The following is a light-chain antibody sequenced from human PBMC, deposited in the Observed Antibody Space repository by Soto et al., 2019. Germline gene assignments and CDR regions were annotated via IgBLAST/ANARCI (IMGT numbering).Light chain of an antibody. Sequence: QSVLTQPPSASGTPGQRVTISCSGSSSNIGSNTVNWYQQLPGTAPKLLIYSNNQRPSGVPDRFSGSKSGTSASLALSGLQSEDEADYYCAAWDDSLNGYYVFGTGTKLTVL. V-gene: IGLV1-44*01. J-gene: IGLJ1*01. CDR3: AAWDDSLNGYYV. CDR1: SSNIGSNT. CDR2: SNN.